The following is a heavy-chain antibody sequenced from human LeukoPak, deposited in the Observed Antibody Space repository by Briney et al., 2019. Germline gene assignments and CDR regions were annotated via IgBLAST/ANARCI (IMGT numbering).Heavy chain of an antibody. V-gene: IGHV1-46*01. D-gene: IGHD5-24*01. CDR3: ARNVEAFRDIDY. J-gene: IGHJ4*02. CDR2: INPSSGSA. CDR1: GYTFISYY. Sequence: GASVKVSCKASGYTFISYYLHWVRQAPGQGLEWMGIINPSSGSASYAQKFQGRVTMTTDTSTSTAYMELRSLRSDDTAVYYCARNVEAFRDIDYWGQGTLVTVSS.